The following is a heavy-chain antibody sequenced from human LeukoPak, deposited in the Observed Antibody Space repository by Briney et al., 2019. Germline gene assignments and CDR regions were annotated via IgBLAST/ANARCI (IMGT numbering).Heavy chain of an antibody. CDR2: IRYDGSNK. CDR1: GFTFSSYG. J-gene: IGHJ4*02. CDR3: AKDRGYCSGGSCYYFDY. V-gene: IGHV3-30*02. D-gene: IGHD2-15*01. Sequence: GGSLRLSCAASGFTFSSYGMHWVRQAPGKGLEWVAFIRYDGSNKYYADSVKGRFTISRDNSKNTLYLQMNGLRAEDTAVYYCAKDRGYCSGGSCYYFDYWGQGTLVTVSS.